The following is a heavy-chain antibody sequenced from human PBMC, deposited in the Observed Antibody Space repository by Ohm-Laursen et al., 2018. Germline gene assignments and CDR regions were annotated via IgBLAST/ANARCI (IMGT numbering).Heavy chain of an antibody. CDR2: INHSGST. D-gene: IGHD6-19*01. Sequence: SETLSLTCAVYGGSFSGYYWSWIRQPPGKGLEWIGEINHSGSTNYNPSLKSRVTISVDTSKNQFSLKLSSVTAADTAVYYCASGPSSGWRGPPDYWGQGTLVTVSS. J-gene: IGHJ4*02. V-gene: IGHV4-34*01. CDR3: ASGPSSGWRGPPDY. CDR1: GGSFSGYY.